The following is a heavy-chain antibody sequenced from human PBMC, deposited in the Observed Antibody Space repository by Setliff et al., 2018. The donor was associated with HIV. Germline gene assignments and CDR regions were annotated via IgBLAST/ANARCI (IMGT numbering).Heavy chain of an antibody. V-gene: IGHV3-23*01. D-gene: IGHD7-27*01. CDR2: ISGSGGST. J-gene: IGHJ4*02. CDR1: EFTFSSYG. CDR3: AKGANWGPFDY. Sequence: GGSLRLSCAPSEFTFSSYGMHWVRQAPGKGLEWVSAISGSGGSTYYADSVKGRFTISRDNSKNTLYLQMNSLRAEDTAVYYCAKGANWGPFDYWGQGTLVTVSS.